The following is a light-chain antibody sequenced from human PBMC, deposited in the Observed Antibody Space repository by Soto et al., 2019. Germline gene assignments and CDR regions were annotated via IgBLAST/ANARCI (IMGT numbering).Light chain of an antibody. CDR3: QQYISSPRT. V-gene: IGKV3-20*01. CDR1: QSVSSNY. CDR2: GAS. Sequence: EIVLTQSPGTLSLSPGERATLSCRASQSVSSNYLAWYQQKPGQAPRLLIYGASSRATGIPDRFSGSVSGTDFTLTISRLEPEDFAVYYCQQYISSPRTFGQGTKVEIK. J-gene: IGKJ1*01.